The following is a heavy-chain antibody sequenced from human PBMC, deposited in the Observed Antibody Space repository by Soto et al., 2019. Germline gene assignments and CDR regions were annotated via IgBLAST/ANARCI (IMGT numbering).Heavy chain of an antibody. V-gene: IGHV4-34*01. D-gene: IGHD3-22*01. CDR1: GGTFSGYD. Sequence: SETLSLTCAVYGGTFSGYDWSWIRQPPGKGLEWIGSIYYSGSIYHNPSVKSRVSTSVDTSKNQFSLKLNSVTAADTALYYCARLLYDRSGYYYFDYWGRGTLVTVSS. CDR3: ARLLYDRSGYYYFDY. CDR2: IYYSGSI. J-gene: IGHJ4*02.